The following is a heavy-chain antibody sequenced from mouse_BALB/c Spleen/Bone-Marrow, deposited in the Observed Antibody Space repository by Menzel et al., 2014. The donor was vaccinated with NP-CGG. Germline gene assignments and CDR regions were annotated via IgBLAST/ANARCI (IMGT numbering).Heavy chain of an antibody. D-gene: IGHD2-3*01. CDR1: GYTFTSYW. V-gene: IGHV1-69*02. J-gene: IGHJ2*01. CDR2: IYPSDNYT. Sequence: VKLVESGAELVRPGASVKLSCKASGYTFTSYWINWVRQRPGQGLEWIGNIYPSDNYTNYNQKFEDKATLTVDKSSSTAYMQLSSPTSEDSAVYYCSRTYEYFDYWGQGTTLTVSS. CDR3: SRTYEYFDY.